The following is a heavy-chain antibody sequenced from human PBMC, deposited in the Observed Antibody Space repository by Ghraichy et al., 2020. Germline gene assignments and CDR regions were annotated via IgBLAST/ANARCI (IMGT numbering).Heavy chain of an antibody. CDR2: ISYYGSNP. CDR1: GFTFSSYG. V-gene: IGHV3-30*18. D-gene: IGHD5-12*01. CDR3: AKEYRTSSANYYYCAMDV. J-gene: IGHJ6*02. Sequence: GVLRLSCTASGFTFSSYGMHWVRQAPGKGLEWVAVISYYGSNPHYADSVRGRFTISRDNFNNTLYLQMNSLRPEDTTVYYCAKEYRTSSANYYYCAMDVWGQGTMVTVSS.